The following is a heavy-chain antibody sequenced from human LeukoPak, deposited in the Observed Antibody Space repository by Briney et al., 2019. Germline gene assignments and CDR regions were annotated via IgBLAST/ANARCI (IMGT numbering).Heavy chain of an antibody. CDR2: IRSKAYGGTT. J-gene: IGHJ3*02. CDR1: GFTFGDYA. D-gene: IGHD3-22*01. CDR3: SRGGMIVVVITSDDAFDM. Sequence: GGSLRLSCTASGFTFGDYAMSWFRQAPGKGLEWVGCIRSKAYGGTTKYAASVKGRFTISRDDSKSIAYLQMNSLKTEDTAVYYCSRGGMIVVVITSDDAFDMWGQGTMVTVSS. V-gene: IGHV3-49*03.